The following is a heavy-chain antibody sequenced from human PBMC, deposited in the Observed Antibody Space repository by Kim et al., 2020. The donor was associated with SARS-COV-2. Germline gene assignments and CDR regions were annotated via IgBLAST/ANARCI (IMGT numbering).Heavy chain of an antibody. Sequence: ASVKVSCKTSGYTFTSYAMNWVRKAPGQGLEWMGWINTNTGNPTYVQGFTGRFVFSLDTSVSTAYLQISSLKAEDTAVYYCLTASSWYQNHGMDVWGQGTTVTVSS. V-gene: IGHV7-4-1*02. J-gene: IGHJ6*02. CDR2: INTNTGNP. CDR3: LTASSWYQNHGMDV. CDR1: GYTFTSYA. D-gene: IGHD6-13*01.